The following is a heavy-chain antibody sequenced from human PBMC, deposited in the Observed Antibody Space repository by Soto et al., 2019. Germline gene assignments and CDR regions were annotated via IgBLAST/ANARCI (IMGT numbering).Heavy chain of an antibody. V-gene: IGHV3-30*18. CDR3: AKSNYYGSGSYAYYYYYMDV. Sequence: QVQLVESGGGVVQPGRSLRLSCAASGFTFSSYGMHWVRQAPGKGLEWVAVISYDGSNKYYADYVKGRFTISRDNSKNTLYLQRNSLRAEDMAVYYCAKSNYYGSGSYAYYYYYMDVWGKGTTVTVSS. CDR1: GFTFSSYG. D-gene: IGHD3-10*01. CDR2: ISYDGSNK. J-gene: IGHJ6*03.